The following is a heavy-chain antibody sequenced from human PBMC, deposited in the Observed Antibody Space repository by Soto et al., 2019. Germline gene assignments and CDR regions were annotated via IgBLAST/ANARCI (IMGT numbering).Heavy chain of an antibody. Sequence: SETLSLTCTVSGGSISSSSYYWGWIRQPPGKGLEWIGSIYYSGSTYYNPSLKSRVTISVDTSKNQFSLKLSSVTAADTAVYYCARLNDDMVVVAAPYYFDYWGQGTLVTVSS. D-gene: IGHD2-21*02. CDR2: IYYSGST. CDR1: GGSISSSSYY. V-gene: IGHV4-39*01. CDR3: ARLNDDMVVVAAPYYFDY. J-gene: IGHJ4*02.